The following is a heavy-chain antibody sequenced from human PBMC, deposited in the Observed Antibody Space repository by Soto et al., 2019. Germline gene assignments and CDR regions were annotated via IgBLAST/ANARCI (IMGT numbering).Heavy chain of an antibody. CDR3: AKDNGVAVAGPYYYYYYMDV. Sequence: GGSLRLSCAASGFTFDDYAMHWVRQAPGKGLEWVSGISWNSGSIGYAESVKGRFTISRDNAKNSLYLQMNSLRAEDTALYYCAKDNGVAVAGPYYYYYYMDVWGKGTTVTISS. D-gene: IGHD6-19*01. V-gene: IGHV3-9*01. J-gene: IGHJ6*03. CDR1: GFTFDDYA. CDR2: ISWNSGSI.